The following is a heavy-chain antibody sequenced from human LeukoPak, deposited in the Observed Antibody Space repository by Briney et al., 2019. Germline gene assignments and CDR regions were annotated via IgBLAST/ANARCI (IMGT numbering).Heavy chain of an antibody. V-gene: IGHV3-11*01. J-gene: IGHJ4*02. CDR3: ARRDSSSLDY. CDR2: ISSSGSTI. D-gene: IGHD6-13*01. Sequence: GGSLRLSCAASGFTFSTYWMSWVRQAPGKGLEWVSYISSSGSTIYYADSVKGRFTISRDNAKNSLYLQMNSLRAEDTAVYYCARRDSSSLDYWGQGTLVTVSS. CDR1: GFTFSTYW.